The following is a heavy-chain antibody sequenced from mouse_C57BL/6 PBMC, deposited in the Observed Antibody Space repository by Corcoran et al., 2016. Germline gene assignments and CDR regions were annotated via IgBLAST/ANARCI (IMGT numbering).Heavy chain of an antibody. V-gene: IGHV3-6*01. CDR2: ISYDGSN. CDR3: ARFYYGNYKYAMDY. J-gene: IGHJ4*01. Sequence: DVQLQESGPGLVKPSQSLSLTCSVTGYSITSGYYWNWIRQFPGNKLEWMGFISYDGSNNYNPSLKNRISITRDTSKNQFFLKLNSVTTEDTATYYCARFYYGNYKYAMDYWGQGTSVTVSS. D-gene: IGHD2-1*01. CDR1: GYSITSGYY.